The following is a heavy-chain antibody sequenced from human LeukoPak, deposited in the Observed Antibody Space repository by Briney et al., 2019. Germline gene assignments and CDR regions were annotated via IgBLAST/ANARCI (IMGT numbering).Heavy chain of an antibody. V-gene: IGHV4-34*01. CDR1: GGSFSGYY. J-gene: IGHJ4*02. D-gene: IGHD3-16*02. Sequence: SETLSLTCAVYGGSFSGYYWSWIRQPPGKGLEWIGEINHSGSTNYNPSLKSRVTISVDTSKNQFSLKLSPVTAADTAVYYCARRGARNMITFGGVIADWGQGTLVTVSS. CDR3: ARRGARNMITFGGVIAD. CDR2: INHSGST.